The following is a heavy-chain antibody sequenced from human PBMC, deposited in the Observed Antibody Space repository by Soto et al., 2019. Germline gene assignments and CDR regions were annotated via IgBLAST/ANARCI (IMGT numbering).Heavy chain of an antibody. D-gene: IGHD2-15*01. CDR3: ARLKVGYCSGGSCYGNWFDP. J-gene: IGHJ5*02. CDR2: IYYSGST. Sequence: KTSETLSLTCTVSGGSISSYYWSWIRQPPGKGLEWIGYIYYSGSTNYNPSLKSRVTISVDTSKNQFSLKLSSVTAADTAVYYCARLKVGYCSGGSCYGNWFDPWGQGTLVTVSS. CDR1: GGSISSYY. V-gene: IGHV4-59*01.